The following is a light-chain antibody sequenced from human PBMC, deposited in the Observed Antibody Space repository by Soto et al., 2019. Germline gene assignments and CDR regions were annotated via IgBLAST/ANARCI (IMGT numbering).Light chain of an antibody. CDR2: WAS. CDR3: QQYYTTPCT. V-gene: IGKV4-1*01. J-gene: IGKJ3*01. Sequence: DIVMTQSPDSLAVSLGERATINCKSSQNILYSSNNKNYLAWYQQKPGQPPKLLIYWASTRESGVPDRFSGSGSGTDFTLTISSLQAEDVAVYYCQQYYTTPCTFGPGTKVAIK. CDR1: QNILYSSNNKNY.